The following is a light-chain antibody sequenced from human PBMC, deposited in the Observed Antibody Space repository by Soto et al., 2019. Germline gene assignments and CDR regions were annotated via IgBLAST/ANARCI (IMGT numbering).Light chain of an antibody. V-gene: IGLV2-14*01. CDR3: NSYTSSSTYV. Sequence: QSVLTQPASVSGSPGQSITISCTGTSSDVGGYNYVSWYQQYPGKAPKLMIYEVSNRPSGVSNRFSGSKSGNTASLTISGLQAEDEADYYCNSYTSSSTYVFGTGTQLTVL. J-gene: IGLJ1*01. CDR2: EVS. CDR1: SSDVGGYNY.